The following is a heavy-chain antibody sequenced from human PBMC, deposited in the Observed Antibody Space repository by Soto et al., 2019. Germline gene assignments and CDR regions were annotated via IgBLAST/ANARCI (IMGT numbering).Heavy chain of an antibody. CDR1: GASISSYY. V-gene: IGHV4-59*13. J-gene: IGHJ3*02. CDR3: ASSGSYYRWAFDI. CDR2: TYHRGTT. Sequence: PSETLSLTCTVSGASISSYYWSWIRKPPWKGLEWMGFTYHRGTTNYNPSLKSRVTIVVDTSKNQFSLRLRSVTAADTAVYYCASSGSYYRWAFDIWGQGTMVTVSS. D-gene: IGHD1-26*01.